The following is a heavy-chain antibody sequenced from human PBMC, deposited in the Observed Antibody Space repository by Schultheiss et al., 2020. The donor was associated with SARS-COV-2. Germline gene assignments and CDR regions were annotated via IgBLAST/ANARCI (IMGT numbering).Heavy chain of an antibody. CDR2: ITWNSGTI. J-gene: IGHJ4*02. Sequence: GGSLRLSCAASGFTFSSYAMSWVRQAPGKGLEWVSSITWNSGTIAHADSVKGRFTISRNNGQNSLFLQMNSLGGDDTALYYCAKGSSIVVTAAIDYWGQGILVTVSS. CDR1: GFTFSSYA. V-gene: IGHV3-9*01. CDR3: AKGSSIVVTAAIDY. D-gene: IGHD2-2*01.